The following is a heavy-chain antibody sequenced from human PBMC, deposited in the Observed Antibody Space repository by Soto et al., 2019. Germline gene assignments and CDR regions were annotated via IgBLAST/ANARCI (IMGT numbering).Heavy chain of an antibody. CDR3: ARNSDPLGYCSSTSCWNNWFDP. D-gene: IGHD2-2*01. Sequence: SETLSLTCTVSGGSISSYYWSWIRQPPGKGLEWIGYIYYSGSTNYNPSLKSRVTISVDTSKNQFSLKLSSVTAADTAVYYCARNSDPLGYCSSTSCWNNWFDPWGQGTLVTVSS. CDR2: IYYSGST. J-gene: IGHJ5*02. CDR1: GGSISSYY. V-gene: IGHV4-59*01.